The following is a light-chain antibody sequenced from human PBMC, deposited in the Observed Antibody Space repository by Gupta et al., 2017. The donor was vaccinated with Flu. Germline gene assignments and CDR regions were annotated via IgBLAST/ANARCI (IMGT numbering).Light chain of an antibody. V-gene: IGKV4-1*01. J-gene: IGKJ1*01. CDR1: QSVLYTSNNKNY. CDR3: HQYKTAPWT. Sequence: SLGERATINCKSSQSVLYTSNNKNYLAWYQHKPGQPPRLLIYWASTRESGVPDRFSGSGSGTDFTLTISSLQAEDVAVYYCHQYKTAPWTFGQGTKVDLK. CDR2: WAS.